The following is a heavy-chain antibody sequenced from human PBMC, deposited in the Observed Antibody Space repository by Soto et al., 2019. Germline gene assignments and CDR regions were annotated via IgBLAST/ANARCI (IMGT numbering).Heavy chain of an antibody. J-gene: IGHJ4*02. CDR3: TRDPQGDYDFDY. V-gene: IGHV1-18*01. Sequence: QVQLVQSETEVNQPGASVKVSCKTSGYTFANYGFSWVRQAPGQGLEWMGWIDPYSGRINYAQKFQDRFTLTTDTSATTAYMELRSLKSDDTAVYYCTRDPQGDYDFDYWGQGTLVTVFS. CDR1: GYTFANYG. D-gene: IGHD4-17*01. CDR2: IDPYSGRI.